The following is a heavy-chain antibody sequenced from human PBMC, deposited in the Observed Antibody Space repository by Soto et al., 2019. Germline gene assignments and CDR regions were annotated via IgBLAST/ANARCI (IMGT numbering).Heavy chain of an antibody. CDR2: IYYRWST. J-gene: IGHJ6*02. D-gene: IGHD3-22*01. Sequence: PETLSLTCTVPGGSISSYYWSWTRQPPGKGLEWIWYIYYRWSTNYNPSPKSRLTMSVDTSNNQFSLKLSSVTAADSAVYYCARHGRNTMIAQLSHYAIDVWGQGATVTVSS. V-gene: IGHV4-59*08. CDR3: ARHGRNTMIAQLSHYAIDV. CDR1: GGSISSYY.